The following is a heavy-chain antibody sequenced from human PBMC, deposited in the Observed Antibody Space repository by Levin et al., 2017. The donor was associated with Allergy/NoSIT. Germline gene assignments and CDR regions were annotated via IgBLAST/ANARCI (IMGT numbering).Heavy chain of an antibody. CDR1: GFTFSNAW. D-gene: IGHD2-2*01. V-gene: IGHV3-15*01. J-gene: IGHJ3*02. Sequence: GESLKISCAASGFTFSNAWMSWVRQAPGKGLEWVGRIKSKTDGGTTDYAAPVKGRFTISRDDSKNTLYLQMNSLKTEDTAVYYCTTGYLDAFDIWGQGTMVTVSS. CDR3: TTGYLDAFDI. CDR2: IKSKTDGGTT.